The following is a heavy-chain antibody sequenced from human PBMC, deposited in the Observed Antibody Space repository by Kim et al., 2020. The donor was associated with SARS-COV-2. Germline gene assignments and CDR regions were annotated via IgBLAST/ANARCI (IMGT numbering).Heavy chain of an antibody. V-gene: IGHV1-2*02. CDR2: T. J-gene: IGHJ5*02. CDR3: ARSVASSPHDH. Sequence: TTYAQKFEGRVTMTSDTSLTTAYMEVSGLRYDDTAVYYCARSVASSPHDHWGQGTLVTVSS. D-gene: IGHD6-19*01.